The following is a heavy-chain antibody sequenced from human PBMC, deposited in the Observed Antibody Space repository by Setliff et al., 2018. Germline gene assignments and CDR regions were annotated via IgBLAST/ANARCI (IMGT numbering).Heavy chain of an antibody. J-gene: IGHJ4*02. CDR2: ISPHNGNT. V-gene: IGHV1-18*01. CDR1: DYTFTDFG. Sequence: RASVKVSCKASDYTFTDFGVSWVRQAPGQGLEWVGWISPHNGNTYYAPKFQGTVLMTADTSTTTAYLELRSLRSDDTAVYYCSRLVRFCTRIVCQRPSGDDYWGQGTLVTVSS. CDR3: SRLVRFCTRIVCQRPSGDDY. D-gene: IGHD3-10*01.